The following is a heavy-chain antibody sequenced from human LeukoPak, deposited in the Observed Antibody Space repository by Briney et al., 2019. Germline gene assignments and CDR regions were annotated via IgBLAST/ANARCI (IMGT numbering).Heavy chain of an antibody. CDR1: GFTFSSYA. D-gene: IGHD2-15*01. CDR3: AEALRVVVVSSAPTNSPFDY. J-gene: IGHJ4*02. V-gene: IGHV3-23*01. CDR2: ISGSGGTT. Sequence: GGSLRLSCAASGFTFSSYAMSWVRQAPGKGLEWVSAISGSGGTTYYADSVKGRFTISRDNSKNTLYLQMNSLRAEDTAVYYCAEALRVVVVSSAPTNSPFDYWGQGTLVTVSS.